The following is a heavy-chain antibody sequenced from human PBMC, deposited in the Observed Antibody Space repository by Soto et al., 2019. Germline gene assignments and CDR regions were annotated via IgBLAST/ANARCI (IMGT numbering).Heavy chain of an antibody. Sequence: SETLSLTCTVSGASISSGGCYWSWIRQHPVKGLEWIGYIYYSGRAYYNPSLESRVIISVDTSKNQFSLKLSSMTAADTAVYYCARIPDMTRIRQYYFEHWGRGALVTVSS. CDR1: GASISSGGCY. CDR2: IYYSGRA. CDR3: ARIPDMTRIRQYYFEH. J-gene: IGHJ4*02. V-gene: IGHV4-31*03. D-gene: IGHD4-17*01.